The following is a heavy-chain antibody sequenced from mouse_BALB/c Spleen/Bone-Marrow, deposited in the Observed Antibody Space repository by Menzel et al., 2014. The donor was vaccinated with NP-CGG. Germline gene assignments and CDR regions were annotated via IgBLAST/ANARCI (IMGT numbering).Heavy chain of an antibody. CDR1: GFTFSSYA. D-gene: IGHD2-4*01. V-gene: IGHV5-9-4*01. CDR2: ISSGGSYT. CDR3: SGEGLRRRAAMDY. Sequence: EVQRVESGGGLVKPGGSLKLSCAASGFTFSSYAMSWVRQSPEKRLEWVAEISSGGSYTYYPDTVTGRFTISRDNAKNTLYLEMSILRSEDTAMYYFSGEGLRRRAAMDYWGQGTSVTVSS. J-gene: IGHJ4*01.